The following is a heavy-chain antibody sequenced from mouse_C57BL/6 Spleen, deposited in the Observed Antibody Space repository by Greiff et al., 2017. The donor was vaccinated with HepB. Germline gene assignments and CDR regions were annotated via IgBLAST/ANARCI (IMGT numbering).Heavy chain of an antibody. CDR2: INPYNGDT. D-gene: IGHD1-1*01. V-gene: IGHV1-20*01. CDR1: GYSFTGYF. Sequence: EVQLQQSGPELVKPGDSVKISCKASGYSFTGYFMNWVMQSHGKSLEWIGRINPYNGDTFYNQKFKGKATLTVDKSSSTAHMELRSLTSEDSAVYDCARGDYYGSSSYWGQGTLVTVSA. J-gene: IGHJ3*01. CDR3: ARGDYYGSSSY.